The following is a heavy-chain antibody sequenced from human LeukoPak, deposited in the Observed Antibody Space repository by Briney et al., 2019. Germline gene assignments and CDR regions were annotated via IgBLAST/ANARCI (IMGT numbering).Heavy chain of an antibody. CDR2: INHSGST. V-gene: IGHV4-34*01. CDR3: ARGGYDSSGLSQYYFDY. D-gene: IGHD3-22*01. CDR1: GGSFSGYY. J-gene: IGHJ4*02. Sequence: SETLSLTCAVYGGSFSGYYWSWIRQPPGKGLEWIGEINHSGSTNYNPSLKSRVTISVDTSKNQFSLKLSSVTAADTAVYYCARGGYDSSGLSQYYFDYWGQGTLVTVSS.